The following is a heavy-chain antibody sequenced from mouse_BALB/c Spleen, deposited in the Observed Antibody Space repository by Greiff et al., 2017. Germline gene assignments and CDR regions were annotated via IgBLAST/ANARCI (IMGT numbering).Heavy chain of an antibody. Sequence: QVQLQQSGAELVRPGSSVKISCKASGYAFSSYWMNWVKQRPGQGLEWIGQIYPGDGDTNYNGKFKGKATLTADKSSSTAYMQLSSLTSEDSAVYFCAREGYYGSSSFAYWGQGTLVTVSA. CDR2: IYPGDGDT. J-gene: IGHJ3*01. CDR3: AREGYYGSSSFAY. CDR1: GYAFSSYW. V-gene: IGHV1-80*01. D-gene: IGHD1-1*01.